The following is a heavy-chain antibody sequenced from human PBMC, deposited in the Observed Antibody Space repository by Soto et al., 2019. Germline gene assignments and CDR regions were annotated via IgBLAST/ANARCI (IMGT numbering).Heavy chain of an antibody. D-gene: IGHD5-12*01. V-gene: IGHV3-30*03. CDR2: ISYDGSNK. Sequence: PGGSLRLSCAASGFTFSSYGMHWVRQAPGKGLEWVAVISYDGSNKYYADSVKGRFTISRDNSKNTLYLQMNSLRAEDTAVYYCASLGGYKDTNVMLDYWGQGTLVTVSS. CDR3: ASLGGYKDTNVMLDY. J-gene: IGHJ4*02. CDR1: GFTFSSYG.